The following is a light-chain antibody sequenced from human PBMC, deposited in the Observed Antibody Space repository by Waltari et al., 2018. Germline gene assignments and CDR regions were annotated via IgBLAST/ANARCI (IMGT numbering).Light chain of an antibody. J-gene: IGKJ2*02. V-gene: IGKV1-39*01. Sequence: DIQMTQSPSYLSASVGDRVTITCRTRQTVTNYFNWYQQKPGKAPMLLIYAASRLEGGVPSRFSGSGSGTDFTLTISSLPPEDSATYYCQQTYTSPRTFCQGTQLEIK. CDR2: AAS. CDR3: QQTYTSPRT. CDR1: QTVTNY.